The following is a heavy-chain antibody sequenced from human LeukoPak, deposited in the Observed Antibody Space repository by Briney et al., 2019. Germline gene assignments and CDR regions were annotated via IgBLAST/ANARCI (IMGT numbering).Heavy chain of an antibody. Sequence: PSETLSLTCTVSGGSISSSNYYWGWIRQPPGKGLEWIGNIYYSGSTYYNPSLKSRVTISVDTSKNHFSLKLSSVTAADTAVYYCARLVAVAGVFDYWGQGTLDTVSS. CDR2: IYYSGST. D-gene: IGHD6-19*01. V-gene: IGHV4-39*02. CDR3: ARLVAVAGVFDY. CDR1: GGSISSSNYY. J-gene: IGHJ4*02.